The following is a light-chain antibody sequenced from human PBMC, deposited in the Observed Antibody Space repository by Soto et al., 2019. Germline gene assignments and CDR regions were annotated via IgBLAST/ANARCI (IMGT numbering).Light chain of an antibody. CDR1: QSIGSL. CDR2: TAS. V-gene: IGKV1-39*01. CDR3: QQSYITPYT. J-gene: IGKJ2*01. Sequence: DIQMTQSPSSLSASVGDRVTITCRASQSIGSLLNWYQQKPGKAHKLLIYTASSLHSGVPSRFSGSGSGTDFTLTISSLQPEDFATYYCQQSYITPYTFGQGTKLEIK.